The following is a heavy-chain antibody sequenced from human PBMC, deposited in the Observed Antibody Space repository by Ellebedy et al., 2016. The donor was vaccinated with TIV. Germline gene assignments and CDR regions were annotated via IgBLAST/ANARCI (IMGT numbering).Heavy chain of an antibody. D-gene: IGHD1-26*01. J-gene: IGHJ6*02. Sequence: GESLNISCSASGFTFSSYAMHWVRQAPGKGLEYVSAISSNGGSTYYADSVKGRFTISRDNSKNTLYLQMNSLRAEDSAVYYCAKDMVFGDGKWEIDVWGQGTTVTVSS. CDR3: AKDMVFGDGKWEIDV. V-gene: IGHV3-64*04. CDR2: ISSNGGST. CDR1: GFTFSSYA.